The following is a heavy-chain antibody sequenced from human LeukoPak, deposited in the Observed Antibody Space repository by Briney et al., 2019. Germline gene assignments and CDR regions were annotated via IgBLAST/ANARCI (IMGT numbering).Heavy chain of an antibody. D-gene: IGHD2-15*01. V-gene: IGHV3-21*01. Sequence: TGGSLRLSCAASGFTFSSYSMNWVRQAPGKGLEWVSSISSSSSYIYYADSVKGRFTISRDNAKNSLYLQMNSLRAEDTAVYYCARGLCGGGSCYSGFDYWGQGTLVTVSS. CDR2: ISSSSSYI. J-gene: IGHJ4*02. CDR1: GFTFSSYS. CDR3: ARGLCGGGSCYSGFDY.